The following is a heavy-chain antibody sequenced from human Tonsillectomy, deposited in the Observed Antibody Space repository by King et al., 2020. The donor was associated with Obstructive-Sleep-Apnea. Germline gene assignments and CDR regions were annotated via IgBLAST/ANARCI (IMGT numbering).Heavy chain of an antibody. CDR2: ISWDGGGT. Sequence: VQLVESGGIVVQPGGSLRLSCAASGFTFDDYTMHWVRQVPGKGLEWVSLISWDGGGTYYADFVKGRFTISRDNSKNSLSLQINSLRTDDTALYYCAKDGQQWLVLGTHFDYWGQGTLVTVSS. D-gene: IGHD6-19*01. V-gene: IGHV3-43*01. CDR3: AKDGQQWLVLGTHFDY. J-gene: IGHJ4*02. CDR1: GFTFDDYT.